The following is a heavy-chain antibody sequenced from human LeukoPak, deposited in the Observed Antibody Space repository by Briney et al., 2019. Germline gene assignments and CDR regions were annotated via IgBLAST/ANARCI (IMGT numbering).Heavy chain of an antibody. CDR1: GGTFSSYA. CDR3: ARDVTAVGYCSSTSCWAFDI. CDR2: IIPIFGTA. D-gene: IGHD2-2*01. Sequence: ASVKVSCKASGGTFSSYAISWVRQAPGQGLEWRGGIIPIFGTANYAQKFQGRVTITTDESTSTAYMELSSLSSEDTAVYYCARDVTAVGYCSSTSCWAFDIWGQGTMVTVSS. V-gene: IGHV1-69*05. J-gene: IGHJ3*02.